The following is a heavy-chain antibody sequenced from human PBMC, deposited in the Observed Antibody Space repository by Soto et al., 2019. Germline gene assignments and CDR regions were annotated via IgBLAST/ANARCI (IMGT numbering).Heavy chain of an antibody. V-gene: IGHV1-46*01. CDR3: ARDGAIFPDYYYGMDV. D-gene: IGHD3-3*01. Sequence: GASVKVSCKASGYTFTNCYMHWVRQAPGQGLEWMGIINPRGGSTTYAQKFQARLTMTGDTSTSTVYMELSSLRSEDTAVYYCARDGAIFPDYYYGMDVWGQGTTVPVSS. CDR1: GYTFTNCY. J-gene: IGHJ6*02. CDR2: INPRGGST.